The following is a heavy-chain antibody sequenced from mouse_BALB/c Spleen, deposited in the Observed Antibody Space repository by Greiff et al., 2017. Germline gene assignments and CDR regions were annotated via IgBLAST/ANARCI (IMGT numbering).Heavy chain of an antibody. CDR3: TREEVRNFDV. Sequence: EVQVEESGGGLVKPGGSLKLSCAASGFTFSSYTMSWVRQTPEKRLEWVATISSGGSYTYYPDSVKGRFTISRDNAKNTLYLQMSSLKSEDTAMYYCTREEVRNFDVWGAGTTVTVSS. V-gene: IGHV5-6-4*01. J-gene: IGHJ1*01. D-gene: IGHD2-14*01. CDR1: GFTFSSYT. CDR2: ISSGGSYT.